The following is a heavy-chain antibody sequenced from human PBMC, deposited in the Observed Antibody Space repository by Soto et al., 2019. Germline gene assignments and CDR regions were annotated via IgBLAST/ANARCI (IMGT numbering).Heavy chain of an antibody. D-gene: IGHD3-3*01. CDR2: IGTAGDT. Sequence: GGSLRLSCAASGFTFSSYDMHWVRQATGKGLEWVSAIGTAGDTYYPGSVKGRFTISRENAKNSLYLQMNSLRAEDTAVYYCARDLGSGPPYYYYYGMDVWGQGTTVTVSS. CDR3: ARDLGSGPPYYYYYGMDV. CDR1: GFTFSSYD. J-gene: IGHJ6*02. V-gene: IGHV3-13*01.